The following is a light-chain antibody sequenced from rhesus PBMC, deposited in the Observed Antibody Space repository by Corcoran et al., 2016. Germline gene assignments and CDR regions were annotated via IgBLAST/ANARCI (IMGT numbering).Light chain of an antibody. J-gene: IGKJ1*01. CDR2: CAP. V-gene: IGKV3-24*04. Sequence: ETVVTQSPATLLLSPGERATLSRRASQSVGNYSAWYQQKPGQAPRLPINCAPSRATDIPVRFRGCGSGTDFTLTISGLEHEDVRISYCQQSNNLWTFGQGTKVELK. CDR1: QSVGNY. CDR3: QQSNNLWT.